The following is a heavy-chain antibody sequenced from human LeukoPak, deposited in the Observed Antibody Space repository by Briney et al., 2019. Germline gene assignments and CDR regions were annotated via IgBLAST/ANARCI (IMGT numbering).Heavy chain of an antibody. CDR2: IRSKAYGGTT. D-gene: IGHD6-19*01. V-gene: IGHV3-49*04. J-gene: IGHJ6*02. CDR3: TGAGIAVAGT. Sequence: GGSLRLSCTASGFTFGDYAMSWVRQAPGKGLEWVGFIRSKAYGGTTEYAASVKGRFTISRDDSKSIAYLQMNSLKTEDTAVYYCTGAGIAVAGTWGQGTTVTASS. CDR1: GFTFGDYA.